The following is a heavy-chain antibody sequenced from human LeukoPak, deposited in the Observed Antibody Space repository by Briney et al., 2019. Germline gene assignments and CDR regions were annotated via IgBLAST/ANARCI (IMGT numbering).Heavy chain of an antibody. CDR2: ISRSSSHI. D-gene: IGHD6-19*01. CDR1: GFTFSSYS. J-gene: IGHJ3*02. V-gene: IGHV3-21*01. Sequence: GGSLRLSCAASGFTFSSYSMNWVRQAPGTGLEWVSSISRSSSHIYYADSVKGRFTISRVNAKNSLYLQMNSLRAEDTAVYYCASPSIAVTGTWDDAFDIWGQGTMVTVSS. CDR3: ASPSIAVTGTWDDAFDI.